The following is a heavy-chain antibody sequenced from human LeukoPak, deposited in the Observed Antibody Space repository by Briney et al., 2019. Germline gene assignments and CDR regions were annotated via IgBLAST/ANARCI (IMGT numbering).Heavy chain of an antibody. CDR2: ISGSGGST. J-gene: IGHJ4*02. V-gene: IGHV3-23*01. D-gene: IGHD6-13*01. Sequence: QSGGSLRLSCAASGFTFSNYAMNWVRQAPGKGLEWVSAISGSGGSTYYADSVKGRFTISRDNSKNTLYLQMNSLRAEDTAVYYCAKDQVAAAGEIFDYWGQGTLVTVSS. CDR3: AKDQVAAAGEIFDY. CDR1: GFTFSNYA.